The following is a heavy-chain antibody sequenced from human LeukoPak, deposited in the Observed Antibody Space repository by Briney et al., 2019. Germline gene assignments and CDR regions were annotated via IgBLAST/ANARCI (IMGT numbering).Heavy chain of an antibody. V-gene: IGHV3-74*01. CDR3: ASVGYFSSTSNYYYMDV. Sequence: GGSLRLSCAASGFTFSSYWMHWVRQAPGKGLVWVSRINTDGSSTSYADSVKGRFTISRDNAKNTLYLQMNSLRAEDTAVYYCASVGYFSSTSNYYYMDVWGKGTTVTVSS. J-gene: IGHJ6*03. CDR2: INTDGSST. CDR1: GFTFSSYW. D-gene: IGHD2-2*01.